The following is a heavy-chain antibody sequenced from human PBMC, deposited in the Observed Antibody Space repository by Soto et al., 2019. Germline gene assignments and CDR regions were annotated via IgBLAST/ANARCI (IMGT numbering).Heavy chain of an antibody. D-gene: IGHD1-1*01. Sequence: SETLSLTCAVSGGSISGSNWWSWVRQPPGKGLEWIGEIYHSGSTNYNPSLKSRVTISVDKSKNQFSLKLSSVTAADTAVYYCARDRDGYNWWFDYWGQGTLVTVSS. J-gene: IGHJ4*02. V-gene: IGHV4-4*02. CDR2: IYHSGST. CDR1: GGSISGSNW. CDR3: ARDRDGYNWWFDY.